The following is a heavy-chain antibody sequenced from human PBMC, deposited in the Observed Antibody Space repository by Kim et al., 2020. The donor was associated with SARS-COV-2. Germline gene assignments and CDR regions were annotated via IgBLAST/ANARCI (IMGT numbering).Heavy chain of an antibody. CDR3: AKRGGSWPDYYYYMDV. CDR2: ISGSGGST. D-gene: IGHD1-26*01. CDR1: GFTFSSYA. Sequence: GGSLRLSCAASGFTFSSYAMSWVRQAPGKGLEWVSAISGSGGSTYYADSVKGRFTISRDNSKNTLYLQMNSLRAEDTAVYYCAKRGGSWPDYYYYMDVWGKGTTVTVSS. J-gene: IGHJ6*03. V-gene: IGHV3-23*01.